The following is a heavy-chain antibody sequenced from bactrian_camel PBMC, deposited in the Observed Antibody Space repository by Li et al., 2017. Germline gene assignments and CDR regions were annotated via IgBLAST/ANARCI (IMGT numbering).Heavy chain of an antibody. CDR3: AAECRRNLRTHNY. CDR2: LADDGTT. V-gene: IGHV3S53*01. Sequence: VQLVESGGGSVQAGGSLRLSCTAPKATYTTNCIGWFRQPPGKERELVSSLADDGTTTYLDSVKGRFTISQNNAKNTLYLQMKSLVIEDTAVYTCAAECRRNLRTHNYWGQGTQVTVS. J-gene: IGHJ4*01. D-gene: IGHD2*01. CDR1: KATYTTNC.